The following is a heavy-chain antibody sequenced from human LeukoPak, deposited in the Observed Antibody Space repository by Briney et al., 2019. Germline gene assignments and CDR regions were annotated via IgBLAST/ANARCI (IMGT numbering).Heavy chain of an antibody. CDR2: FDPEDGET. CDR1: GYTLTELS. CDR3: ATDIVVVPAASFDY. J-gene: IGHJ4*02. D-gene: IGHD2-2*01. Sequence: GASVKVSCKVSGYTLTELSMHWVRQAPGKGLEWMGGFDPEDGETIYAQKFQGRVTMTEDTSTDTAYMELSSLRSEDTAVYCCATDIVVVPAASFDYWGQGTLVTVSS. V-gene: IGHV1-24*01.